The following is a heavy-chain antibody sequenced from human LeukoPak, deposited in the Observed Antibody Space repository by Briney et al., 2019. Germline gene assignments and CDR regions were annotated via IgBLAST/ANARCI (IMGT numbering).Heavy chain of an antibody. V-gene: IGHV4-4*07. Sequence: SEILSLTCTVSGDSISRYYWSWIRQPAGKGLEWIGRFYTIGSTNYNPSLKSRVTMSLDTSKNQFSLTLNSVTAADTAVYYCARSAPSVTSYYFDSWGQGTLVTVSS. CDR3: ARSAPSVTSYYFDS. D-gene: IGHD4-17*01. CDR1: GDSISRYY. J-gene: IGHJ4*02. CDR2: FYTIGST.